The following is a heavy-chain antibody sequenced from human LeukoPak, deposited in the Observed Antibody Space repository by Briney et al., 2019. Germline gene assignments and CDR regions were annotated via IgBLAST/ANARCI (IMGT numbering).Heavy chain of an antibody. V-gene: IGHV3-53*01. CDR2: IYSGGIT. D-gene: IGHD3-9*01. Sequence: QPGGSLRLSCAASGFTVSSNYMSWVRQAPGKGLEWVSVIYSGGITYYADSVKGRFTISRDNSKNTLYLQMNSLRAEDTAVYYCARGILPNWFDPWGQGTLVTVSS. CDR3: ARGILPNWFDP. CDR1: GFTVSSNY. J-gene: IGHJ5*02.